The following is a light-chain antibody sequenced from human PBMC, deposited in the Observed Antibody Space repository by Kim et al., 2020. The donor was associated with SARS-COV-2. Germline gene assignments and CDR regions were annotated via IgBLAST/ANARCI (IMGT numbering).Light chain of an antibody. V-gene: IGLV2-11*02. CDR1: RSDLVVFNY. J-gene: IGLJ3*02. Sequence: HAFTCYCTGTRSDLVVFNYVSWYQHHPGSAPKLMIYDGSTRPSGVPDRFSGSKSGNTASLTISGLQAEDEADYYCCSYAGSYNWVFGGGTQLTVL. CDR3: CSYAGSYNWV. CDR2: DGS.